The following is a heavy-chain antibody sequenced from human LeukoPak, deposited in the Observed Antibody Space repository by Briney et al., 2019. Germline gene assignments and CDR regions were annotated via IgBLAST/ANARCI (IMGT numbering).Heavy chain of an antibody. CDR1: GYTLTELS. Sequence: VASVKVSCKVSGYTLTELSMHWVRQAPGKGLEWMGIINPSGGSTSYAQKFQGRVTMTRDMSTSTVYMELSSLRSEGTAVYYCARDYDYVWGSYRLPFDYWGQGTLVTVSS. J-gene: IGHJ4*02. CDR3: ARDYDYVWGSYRLPFDY. D-gene: IGHD3-16*02. V-gene: IGHV1-46*01. CDR2: INPSGGST.